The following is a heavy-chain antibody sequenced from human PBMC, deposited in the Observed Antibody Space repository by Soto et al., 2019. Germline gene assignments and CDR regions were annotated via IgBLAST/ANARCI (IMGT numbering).Heavy chain of an antibody. J-gene: IGHJ4*02. V-gene: IGHV3-23*01. CDR2: ISGSGGST. CDR3: AKRAPTTMTTHFDY. Sequence: WWALRLSCSASVFTFSGYAMSWLRQAPGKGLELVSAISGSGGSTYYADSVKGWFTISRDNSKKTLYLQMNSLRAEHTAVCDCAKRAPTTMTTHFDYWGQGTLVTVSS. D-gene: IGHD4-17*01. CDR1: VFTFSGYA.